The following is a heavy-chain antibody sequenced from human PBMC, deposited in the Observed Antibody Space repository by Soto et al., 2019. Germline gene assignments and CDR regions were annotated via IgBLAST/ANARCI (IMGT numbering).Heavy chain of an antibody. CDR3: AKCPEGVSWFDP. Sequence: EVQLLESGGGLVQPGGSLRLSCAASGFTFSSYAMSWVRQAPGKGLEWVSAISGSGGSTYYADYVKGRFTISRDNSKNTLYLQMNSLRAEDTAVYYCAKCPEGVSWFDPWGQGTLVTVSS. V-gene: IGHV3-23*01. J-gene: IGHJ5*02. CDR1: GFTFSSYA. CDR2: ISGSGGST.